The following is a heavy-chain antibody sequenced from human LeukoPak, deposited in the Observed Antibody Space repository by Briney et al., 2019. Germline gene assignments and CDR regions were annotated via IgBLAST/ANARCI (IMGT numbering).Heavy chain of an antibody. CDR1: GFTFSSYA. Sequence: PGGSLRLACAAYGFTFSSYAMHWVRQAPGKGLEWVAVISYDGSNKYYADSVKGRFTISRDNSKNTLYLQMNSLRAEDTAVYYCAREHQSDSSSSSAPPILDYWGQGTLVTVSS. CDR3: AREHQSDSSSSSAPPILDY. D-gene: IGHD6-13*01. CDR2: ISYDGSNK. V-gene: IGHV3-30-3*01. J-gene: IGHJ4*02.